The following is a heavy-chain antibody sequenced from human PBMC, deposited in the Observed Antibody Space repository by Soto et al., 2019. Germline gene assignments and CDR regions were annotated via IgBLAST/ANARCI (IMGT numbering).Heavy chain of an antibody. J-gene: IGHJ5*02. CDR3: AKTSKMATTKYWFDP. CDR2: INPSGGST. CDR1: GYTFTSYY. Sequence: ASVKVSCKASGYTFTSYYMHWVRQAPGQGLEWMGIINPSGGSTSYAQKFQGRVTMTRGTSTSTVYMELSSLRSEDTAVYYCAKTSKMATTKYWFDPWGQGTLVTVYS. V-gene: IGHV1-46*01. D-gene: IGHD5-12*01.